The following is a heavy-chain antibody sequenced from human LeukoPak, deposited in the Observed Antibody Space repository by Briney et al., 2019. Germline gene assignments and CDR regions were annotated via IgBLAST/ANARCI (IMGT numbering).Heavy chain of an antibody. CDR1: GFTFSSYS. CDR3: ARGGNYDFWSGYYTAIDY. J-gene: IGHJ4*02. Sequence: GGSLRLSCAASGFTFSSYSMNWVRQAPGKGLGWVSYISSSSSTIYYADSVKGRFTISRDNAKNSLYLQMNSLRDEDTAVYYCARGGNYDFWSGYYTAIDYWGQGTLVTVSS. CDR2: ISSSSSTI. D-gene: IGHD3-3*01. V-gene: IGHV3-48*02.